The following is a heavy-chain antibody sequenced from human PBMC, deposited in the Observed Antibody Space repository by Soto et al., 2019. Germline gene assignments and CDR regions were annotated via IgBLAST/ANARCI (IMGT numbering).Heavy chain of an antibody. J-gene: IGHJ3*02. CDR1: GGSVSSGAYY. D-gene: IGHD5-12*01. Sequence: QVQLQESDAGLVKASQTLSLTCTVSGGSVSSGAYYWTWIRQRPGKGLEWIGYIDYIGSTYYSRSLKSRLSISLDTSKNQVSLRLSSVTAADTAMYYCARARLRAVYAFDIWGQGTMVTVSS. V-gene: IGHV4-31*03. CDR2: IDYIGST. CDR3: ARARLRAVYAFDI.